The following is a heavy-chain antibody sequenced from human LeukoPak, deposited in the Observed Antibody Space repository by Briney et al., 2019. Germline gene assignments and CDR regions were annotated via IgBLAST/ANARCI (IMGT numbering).Heavy chain of an antibody. Sequence: GGSLRLSCAASGFTVSSNYMSWVRQAPGKGLEWVSVIYSGGSTYYADSVKGRFTISRGNSKNTLYLQMNSLRAEDTAVYYCARNTYYDFWSGYSSADVWGKGTTVTVSS. CDR1: GFTVSSNY. J-gene: IGHJ6*03. D-gene: IGHD3-3*01. CDR3: ARNTYYDFWSGYSSADV. V-gene: IGHV3-66*02. CDR2: IYSGGST.